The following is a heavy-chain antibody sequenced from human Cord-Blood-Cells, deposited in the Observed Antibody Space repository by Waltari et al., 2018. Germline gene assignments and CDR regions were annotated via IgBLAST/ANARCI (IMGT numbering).Heavy chain of an antibody. Sequence: EVQLLETGGGLGQPGGSLRLSCAASGFTFSSYDMSWVRQAQGKGLEWVSAISGSGGSTYYADSVKGRFTISRDNSKNTLYLQMNSLRAEDTAVYYCGGVLYYYYYMDVWGKGTTVTVSS. D-gene: IGHD3-16*01. CDR2: ISGSGGST. CDR1: GFTFSSYD. J-gene: IGHJ6*03. V-gene: IGHV3-23*01. CDR3: GGVLYYYYYMDV.